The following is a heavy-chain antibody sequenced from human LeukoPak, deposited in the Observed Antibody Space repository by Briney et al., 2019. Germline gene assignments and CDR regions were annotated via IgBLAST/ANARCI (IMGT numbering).Heavy chain of an antibody. CDR1: GYTLTELS. V-gene: IGHV1-24*01. D-gene: IGHD2-15*01. J-gene: IGHJ5*02. CDR2: FDPEDGET. Sequence: ASVKVSCKVSGYTLTELSMHWVRQAPGKGLEWMGGFDPEDGETIYAQKFQGRVTMTEDTSTDTAYMELSSLRSEDTAVYYCARDTRYCSGGSCYDWFDPWGQGTLVTVSS. CDR3: ARDTRYCSGGSCYDWFDP.